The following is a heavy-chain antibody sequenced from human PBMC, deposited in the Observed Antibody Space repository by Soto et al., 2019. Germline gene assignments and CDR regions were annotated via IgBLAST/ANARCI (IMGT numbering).Heavy chain of an antibody. CDR3: AKDSRLPGFGLLIHAFDM. CDR2: ISGGLGSV. D-gene: IGHD3-16*01. V-gene: IGHV3-23*01. CDR1: GFTFNDYA. J-gene: IGHJ3*02. Sequence: PGGSLRLSCAVSGFTFNDYAMSWVRQAPGKGLEWVSTISGGLGSVYYAASVEGRFTISGDSSNNTLYLQMNSLRVEDTATYYCAKDSRLPGFGLLIHAFDMWGHGTMVTVSS.